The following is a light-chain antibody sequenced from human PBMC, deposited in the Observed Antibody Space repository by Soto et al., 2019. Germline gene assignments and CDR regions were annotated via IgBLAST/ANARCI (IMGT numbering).Light chain of an antibody. CDR3: AAWDDSLNGPWV. CDR2: SNN. CDR1: SSNIGSNT. V-gene: IGLV1-44*01. Sequence: QLVLTQPPSASGTPGQRVTISCSGSSSNIGSNTVNWYQQLPGTAPKLLIYSNNQRPSGVPDRFSGSKSGTSASLAISGLHSEDEADYYCAAWDDSLNGPWVFGGGTKLTVL. J-gene: IGLJ3*02.